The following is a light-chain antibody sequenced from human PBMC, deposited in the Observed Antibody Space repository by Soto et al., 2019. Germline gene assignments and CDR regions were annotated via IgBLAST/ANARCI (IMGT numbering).Light chain of an antibody. Sequence: QCALTQPASVYGSPGQSITISCTGTISDFVVYNYVSWYQQHPGKAPKLMIYGVSNRPSGVPDRFSGSRSGNTASLTISGLQAEDEGDYYCSVYTRTSTYVFGTGTKLTVL. CDR1: ISDFVVYNY. J-gene: IGLJ1*01. CDR3: SVYTRTSTYV. V-gene: IGLV2-14*01. CDR2: GVS.